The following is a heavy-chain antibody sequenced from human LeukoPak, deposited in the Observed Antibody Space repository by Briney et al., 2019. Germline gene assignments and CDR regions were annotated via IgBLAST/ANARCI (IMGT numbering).Heavy chain of an antibody. D-gene: IGHD2-21*02. V-gene: IGHV1-24*01. CDR2: FDPEDGET. CDR1: GYTLTELS. CDR3: ATVLINCGGDCYWALGGYYGMDV. J-gene: IGHJ6*02. Sequence: ASVKVSCKVSGYTLTELSMHWVRQAPGKGLEWMGGFDPEDGETIYAQKFQGRVTMTEDTSTDTAYMELSSLRSEDTAVYYCATVLINCGGDCYWALGGYYGMDVWGQGTTVTVSS.